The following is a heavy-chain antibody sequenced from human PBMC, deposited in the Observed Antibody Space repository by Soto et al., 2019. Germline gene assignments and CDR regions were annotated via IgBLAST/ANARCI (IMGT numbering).Heavy chain of an antibody. V-gene: IGHV2-5*02. J-gene: IGHJ4*02. D-gene: IGHD1-26*01. CDR3: AHSSGSYRPYYFDY. Sequence: QITLKESGPTLVKPTQTLTLTCTFSGFSLSTSGVGVGWIRQPPGKALEWLALIYWDDDKRYSPSLKSRLTITNDTSKNHVVLTMTNMDPVDTATYYCAHSSGSYRPYYFDYWGQGTLVTVSS. CDR1: GFSLSTSGVG. CDR2: IYWDDDK.